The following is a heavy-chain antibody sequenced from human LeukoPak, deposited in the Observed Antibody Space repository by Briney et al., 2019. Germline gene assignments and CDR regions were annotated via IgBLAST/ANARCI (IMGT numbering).Heavy chain of an antibody. CDR2: IYDTGNT. CDR1: GGSISSSSYY. J-gene: IGHJ5*02. V-gene: IGHV4-39*01. CDR3: ARRSGSGSFQFDP. Sequence: PSETLSLTCSVSGGSISSSSYYWGWVRQPPVKGLEWIGSIYDTGNTYYNPSLKGRVTISVDTSKNQFSLRLRSVTAADTALYYCARRSGSGSFQFDPWGQGTLVTVSS. D-gene: IGHD3-10*01.